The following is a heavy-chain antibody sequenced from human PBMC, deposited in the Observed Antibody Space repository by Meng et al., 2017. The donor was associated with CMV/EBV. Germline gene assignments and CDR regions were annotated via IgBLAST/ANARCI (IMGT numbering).Heavy chain of an antibody. CDR1: GYTVTDYY. D-gene: IGHD6-19*01. V-gene: IGHV1-2*02. CDR3: ARSSGWSRFDY. CDR2: INPNDDT. Sequence: QEQLVQSGAGVKKPGASGKVSCKASGYTVTDYYIHWVRQAPGQWLEWMGWINPNDDTNYAQNFQGRVTMTRDMSINTVYMELSRLTSDDTAVYYCARSSGWSRFDYWGLGTLVTVSS. J-gene: IGHJ4*02.